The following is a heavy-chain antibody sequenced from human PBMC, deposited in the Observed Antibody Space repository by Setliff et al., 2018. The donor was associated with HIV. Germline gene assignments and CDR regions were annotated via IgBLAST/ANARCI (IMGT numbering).Heavy chain of an antibody. J-gene: IGHJ2*01. CDR3: ARVPPFGGSNFSWYFDL. V-gene: IGHV4-59*11. CDR1: GGFISDHY. CDR2: LYHTGSN. Sequence: PSETLSLTCTVSGGFISDHYWSWIRQPPGKGLEWLGSLYHTGSNNYNPSLKSRITVSVDRSKNQFSLKLTSVTAADTALYYCARVPPFGGSNFSWYFDLWGRGTLVTVSS. D-gene: IGHD1-26*01.